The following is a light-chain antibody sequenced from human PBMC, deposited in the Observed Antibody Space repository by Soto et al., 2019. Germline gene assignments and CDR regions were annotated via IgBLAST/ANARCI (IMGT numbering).Light chain of an antibody. CDR2: GAS. Sequence: EIVLTQSPGTLSLSPGERATLSCRASQSVSSSYLAWYQQKPGQAPRPLSSGASSRATGIPDRFSGSGSGTDFTLTISKLEPVDFAVYYCQQYGSSPFTFGPGTKVHIK. J-gene: IGKJ3*01. CDR3: QQYGSSPFT. V-gene: IGKV3-20*01. CDR1: QSVSSSY.